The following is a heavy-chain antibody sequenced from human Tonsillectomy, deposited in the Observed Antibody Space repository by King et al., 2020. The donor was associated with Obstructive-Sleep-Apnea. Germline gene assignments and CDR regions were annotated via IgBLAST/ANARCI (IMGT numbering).Heavy chain of an antibody. Sequence: VQLVESGGGLVQPGGSLRLSCAASGITFSSYGMSWVRQAPGKGLEWVSGISGIGGTTYYADAVKGRFNISSDNSRNTLDLPMKSLRAEDTAVYYCAKERSWNDDFDYGGQGTLVTVPS. D-gene: IGHD1-1*01. V-gene: IGHV3-23*04. CDR3: AKERSWNDDFDY. J-gene: IGHJ4*02. CDR2: ISGIGGTT. CDR1: GITFSSYG.